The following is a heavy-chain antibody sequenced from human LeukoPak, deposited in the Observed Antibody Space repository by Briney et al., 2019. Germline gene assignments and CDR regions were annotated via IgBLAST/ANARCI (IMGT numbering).Heavy chain of an antibody. D-gene: IGHD3-10*01. CDR1: GFTFNNYA. J-gene: IGHJ4*02. CDR3: ARDGPRGGFDY. Sequence: PGGSLRLSCTASGFTFNNYAMDWVRQAPGKGLEWVSALTGSGGITYYADSVKGRFTISRDNATNSLYLQMNSLRAEDTAVYYCARDGPRGGFDYWGQGTLVTVSS. CDR2: LTGSGGIT. V-gene: IGHV3-23*01.